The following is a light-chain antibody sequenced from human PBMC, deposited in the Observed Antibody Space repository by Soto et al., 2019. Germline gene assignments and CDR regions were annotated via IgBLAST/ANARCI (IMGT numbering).Light chain of an antibody. J-gene: IGLJ2*01. CDR1: SGHSSYA. CDR3: QTWGTGIQV. CDR2: LNSDGSH. Sequence: QAVVTQSPSVSASLGVSVKLTCTLSSGHSSYAIAWHQQQPEKGPRYLMKLNSDGSHSKGDGIPDRFSGSSSGAERYLTISSLQSEDEADYYCQTWGTGIQVFGGGTKLTVL. V-gene: IGLV4-69*01.